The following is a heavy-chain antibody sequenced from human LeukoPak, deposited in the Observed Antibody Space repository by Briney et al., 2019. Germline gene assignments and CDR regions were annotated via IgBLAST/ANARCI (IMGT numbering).Heavy chain of an antibody. CDR1: GGSFSGYY. J-gene: IGHJ4*02. CDR3: AKEDSGRAVAGTGYFDY. D-gene: IGHD6-19*01. CDR2: INHSGST. Sequence: SETLSLTCAVYGGSFSGYYWSWIRQPPGKGLEWIGEINHSGSTNYNPSLKSRVTISVDTSKNQFSLKLSSVTAADTAVYYCAKEDSGRAVAGTGYFDYWGQGTLVTVSS. V-gene: IGHV4-34*01.